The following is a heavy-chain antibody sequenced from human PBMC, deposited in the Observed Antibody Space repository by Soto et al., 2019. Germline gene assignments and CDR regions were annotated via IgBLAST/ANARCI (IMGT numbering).Heavy chain of an antibody. CDR1: GGAFSSYA. CDR2: IIPIFGTA. CDR3: ARALDPRIVVVVAAYYYYYGMDV. D-gene: IGHD2-15*01. J-gene: IGHJ6*02. Sequence: GASVKVSCKASGGAFSSYAISWVRQAPGQGLEWMGGIIPIFGTANYAQKFQGRVTITAEESTSTAYMELSSLRSEDTAVYYCARALDPRIVVVVAAYYYYYGMDVWGQGTTVTVSS. V-gene: IGHV1-69*13.